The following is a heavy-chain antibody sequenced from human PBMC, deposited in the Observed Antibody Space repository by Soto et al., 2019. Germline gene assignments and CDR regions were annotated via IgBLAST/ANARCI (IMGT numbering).Heavy chain of an antibody. CDR1: GFSLTDARTG. CDR2: ISSKDEK. D-gene: IGHD3-22*01. CDR3: ARMVFDSSGYYLKGNWFDP. V-gene: IGHV2-26*01. Sequence: QVTLKESGPVLVKPTESLTLTCTVSGFSLTDARTGVSWIRQPPGKALEWLAHISSKDEKTYSTSLKERLSISRDTSKSQVVLTMTDMDPVDTATYYCARMVFDSSGYYLKGNWFDPWGQGTLVTVSS. J-gene: IGHJ5*02.